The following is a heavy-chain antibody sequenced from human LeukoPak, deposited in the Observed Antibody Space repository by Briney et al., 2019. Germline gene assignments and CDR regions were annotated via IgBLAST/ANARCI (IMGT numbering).Heavy chain of an antibody. Sequence: ASVKVSCKASGYTFAAYYIHWVRQAPGQGLEWMGWISAYNGNTNYAQKLQGRVTMTTDTSTSTAYMELRSLRSDDTAVYYCARGRGTIFGVVITLYYFDYWGQGTLVTVSS. D-gene: IGHD3-3*01. CDR3: ARGRGTIFGVVITLYYFDY. CDR2: ISAYNGNT. CDR1: GYTFAAYY. J-gene: IGHJ4*02. V-gene: IGHV1-18*04.